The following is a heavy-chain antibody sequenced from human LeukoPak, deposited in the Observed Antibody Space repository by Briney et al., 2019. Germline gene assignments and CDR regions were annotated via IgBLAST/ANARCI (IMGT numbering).Heavy chain of an antibody. D-gene: IGHD3-16*02. CDR1: GGSISSGGYY. CDR3: ARTKAYYDYVWGSYRYGSPFDY. J-gene: IGHJ4*02. Sequence: SETLSLTCTVSGGSISSGGYYWSWIRQHPGKGLEWIGYIYYSGCTYCNPSLKSRVTISVDTSKNQFSLKLSSVTAADTAVYYCARTKAYYDYVWGSYRYGSPFDYWGQGTLVTVSS. CDR2: IYYSGCT. V-gene: IGHV4-31*03.